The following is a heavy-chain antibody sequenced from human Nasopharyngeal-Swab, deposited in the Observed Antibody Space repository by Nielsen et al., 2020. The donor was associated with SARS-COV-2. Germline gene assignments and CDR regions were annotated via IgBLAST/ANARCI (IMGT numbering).Heavy chain of an antibody. CDR1: GYTFTSYD. D-gene: IGHD6-19*01. V-gene: IGHV1-18*01. CDR3: ARDDRITSGSLFDY. CDR2: ISAYNANT. J-gene: IGHJ4*02. Sequence: ASVKVSCKASGYTFTSYDISWVRQAPGQGLEWMGWISAYNANTKNAQKLQGRVTMTTDTSTNTAYMELRSLRSDDTAVYYCARDDRITSGSLFDYWGQGTLVTVSS.